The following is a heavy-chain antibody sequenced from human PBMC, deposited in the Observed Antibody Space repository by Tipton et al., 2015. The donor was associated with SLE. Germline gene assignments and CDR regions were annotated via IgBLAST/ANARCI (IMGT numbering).Heavy chain of an antibody. CDR1: GFSFSDTW. J-gene: IGHJ4*02. CDR2: INTDGSRT. D-gene: IGHD5-24*01. V-gene: IGHV3-74*02. Sequence: VQLVQSGGGLIQPGRSLRLSCAASGFSFSDTWMHLVRQAPGKGLVWVSRINTDGSRTDYGDSVRGRFTISRDNAKNTLYLEMNTLRVEDTAVYFCGRGGLEPVDYWGQGTLVTVSP. CDR3: GRGGLEPVDY.